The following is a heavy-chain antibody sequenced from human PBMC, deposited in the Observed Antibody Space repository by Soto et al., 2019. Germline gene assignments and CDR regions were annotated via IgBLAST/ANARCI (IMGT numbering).Heavy chain of an antibody. J-gene: IGHJ6*02. CDR3: ARGGALGYCSSKRCYKVYGMDV. V-gene: IGHV1-69*13. Sequence: SVKVSCKASGGTFSSYAISWVRQAPGQGLEWMGGIIPIFGTANYAQKFQGRVTITADESTSTAYMELSSLRSEDTAVYYCARGGALGYCSSKRCYKVYGMDVCGQGTKVTVYS. D-gene: IGHD2-2*02. CDR1: GGTFSSYA. CDR2: IIPIFGTA.